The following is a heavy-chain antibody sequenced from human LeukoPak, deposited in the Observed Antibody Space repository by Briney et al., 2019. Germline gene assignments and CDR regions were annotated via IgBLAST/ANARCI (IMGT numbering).Heavy chain of an antibody. D-gene: IGHD3-22*01. CDR3: ARDLQFYHDSSGPVDY. J-gene: IGHJ4*02. CDR1: GYTFTSYG. CDR2: ISAYNGNT. Sequence: ASVKVSCKASGYTFTSYGISWVRQAPGQGLEWMGWISAYNGNTNYAQKLQGRVTMTTDTSTSTAYMELRSLRSDDTAVYYCARDLQFYHDSSGPVDYWGQGTLVTVSS. V-gene: IGHV1-18*01.